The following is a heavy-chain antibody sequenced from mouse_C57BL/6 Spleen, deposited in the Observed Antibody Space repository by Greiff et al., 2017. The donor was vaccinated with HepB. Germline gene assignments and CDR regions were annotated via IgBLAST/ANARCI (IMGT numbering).Heavy chain of an antibody. CDR3: ASRSYDYDPFAY. Sequence: QAQLKQPGTELVKPGASVKLSCKASGYTFTSYWMHWVKQRPGQGLEWIGNINPSNGGTNYNEKFKSKATLTVDKSSSTAYMQLSSLTSEDSAVYYCASRSYDYDPFAYWGQGTLVTVSA. V-gene: IGHV1-53*01. CDR2: INPSNGGT. D-gene: IGHD2-4*01. CDR1: GYTFTSYW. J-gene: IGHJ3*01.